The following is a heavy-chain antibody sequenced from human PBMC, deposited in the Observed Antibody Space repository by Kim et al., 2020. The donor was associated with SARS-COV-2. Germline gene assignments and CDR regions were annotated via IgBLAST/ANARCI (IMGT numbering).Heavy chain of an antibody. V-gene: IGHV4-59*01. CDR3: AGARLNSRWFDP. J-gene: IGHJ5*02. D-gene: IGHD2-21*01. Sequence: NCNPSLKSRGTISVDTSKNLFSLKLSSVTTADTAVYYCAGARLNSRWFDPWGQGTLVTVSS.